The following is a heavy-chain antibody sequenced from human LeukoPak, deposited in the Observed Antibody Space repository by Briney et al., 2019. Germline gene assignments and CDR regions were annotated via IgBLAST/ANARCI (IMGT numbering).Heavy chain of an antibody. CDR1: GYRFTDYG. V-gene: IGHV1-18*01. D-gene: IGHD1-26*01. CDR2: ISGFNGNT. J-gene: IGHJ4*02. Sequence: ASVKVSCKASGYRFTDYGITWVRQAPGQGLEWMGWISGFNGNTYYAQNFQGRFTLTTDTSTSTGYMQLTSLRSDDTAMYYCARGERWELHSKSDHWGQGTLVTVSS. CDR3: ARGERWELHSKSDH.